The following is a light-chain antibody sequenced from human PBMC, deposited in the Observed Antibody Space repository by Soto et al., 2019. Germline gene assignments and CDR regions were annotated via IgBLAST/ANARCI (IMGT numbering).Light chain of an antibody. CDR1: QSLVYSDGDPY. V-gene: IGKV2-30*01. CDR2: KVS. J-gene: IGKJ5*01. CDR3: MQGAHWPPIT. Sequence: DVVMTQSPVSLPVTLGQPASISCRSSQSLVYSDGDPYLSWFHQRPGQSPRRLIYKVSYRDSGVPDRFSGSGSGTDFTLKISRVEAEDVGVYYCMQGAHWPPITFGQGTRLEIK.